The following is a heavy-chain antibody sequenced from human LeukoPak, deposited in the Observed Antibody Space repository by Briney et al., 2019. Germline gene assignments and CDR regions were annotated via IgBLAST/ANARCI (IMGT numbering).Heavy chain of an antibody. D-gene: IGHD3-10*01. J-gene: IGHJ3*02. CDR3: VRGVEGLDAFDI. CDR1: GDSISSSSYY. Sequence: PSETLSLTCTVSGDSISSSSYYWAWIRQPPGKGLEWIGSIYYSGSTYHNPSLKSRVTISVDTSKNQFSLKLSSVTAADTAVYYCVRGVEGLDAFDIWGQGTMVTVSS. CDR2: IYYSGST. V-gene: IGHV4-39*07.